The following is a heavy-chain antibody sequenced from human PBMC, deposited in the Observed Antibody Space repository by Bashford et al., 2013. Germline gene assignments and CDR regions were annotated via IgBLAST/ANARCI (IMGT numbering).Heavy chain of an antibody. J-gene: IGHJ2*01. V-gene: IGHV4-4*02. CDR2: IYHNGNT. CDR1: GDSVSGISW. D-gene: IGHD6-19*01. CDR3: ARARGKYSSGPITSGRGWYFDL. Sequence: ETPRPLLYSSETLSLTCAVSGDSVSGISWWSWVRQSPGKGLEWIGQIYHNGNTNYNPSLKSRVTISVDTSKNQFSLKLSSVTAADTAVYYCARARGKYSSGPITSGRGWYFDLWGRGTLVTVSS.